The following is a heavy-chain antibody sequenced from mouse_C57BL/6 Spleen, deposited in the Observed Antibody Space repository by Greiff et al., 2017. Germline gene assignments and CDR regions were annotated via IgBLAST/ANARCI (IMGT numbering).Heavy chain of an antibody. Sequence: DVQLVESGEGLVKPGGSLKLPCAASGFTFSSYAMSWVRQTPEKRLEWVAYISSGGDYSYYADTVKGRFTISRDNARNTLYLQMSSLKPEDTAMYYCTRDGYNAMDYWGQGTSVTVSS. J-gene: IGHJ4*01. V-gene: IGHV5-9-1*02. CDR3: TRDGYNAMDY. D-gene: IGHD2-3*01. CDR1: GFTFSSYA. CDR2: ISSGGDYS.